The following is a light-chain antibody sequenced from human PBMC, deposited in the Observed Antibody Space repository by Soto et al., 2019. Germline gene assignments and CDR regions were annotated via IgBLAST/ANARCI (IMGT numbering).Light chain of an antibody. Sequence: IQLTQSPSSLSASVGDRVTVTCRASDDITNYLAWYQQKAGKAPKLLIYDASTLYSGVPSRFSGSGSGTDFTFTISRLQPEDIATYYCQQYENLPTFGQGTRLEI. CDR3: QQYENLPT. V-gene: IGKV1-33*01. CDR1: DDITNY. J-gene: IGKJ5*01. CDR2: DAS.